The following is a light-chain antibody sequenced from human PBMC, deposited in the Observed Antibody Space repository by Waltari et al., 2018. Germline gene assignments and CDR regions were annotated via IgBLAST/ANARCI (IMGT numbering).Light chain of an antibody. Sequence: AIRMTQSPSSLSASTGVRVTITCRASQGISSYLAWYQQKPGKAPKLLIYAASTLQSGVPSRFSGSGSGTDFTLTISCLQSEDFATYYCQQYYSYSWTFGQGTKVEIK. CDR3: QQYYSYSWT. CDR1: QGISSY. CDR2: AAS. J-gene: IGKJ1*01. V-gene: IGKV1-8*01.